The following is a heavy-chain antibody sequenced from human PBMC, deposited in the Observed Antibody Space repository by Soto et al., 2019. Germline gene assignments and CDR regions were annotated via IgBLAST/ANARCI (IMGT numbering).Heavy chain of an antibody. J-gene: IGHJ6*02. V-gene: IGHV3-7*04. Sequence: WVXQAPGKGLEWVANIKQDGSEKYYVDSVKGRFTISRDNAKNSLYLQMNSLRAEDTAVYYCARFYYDSSGYLPSPYYYYYGMDVWGQGTTVTVSS. CDR2: IKQDGSEK. CDR3: ARFYYDSSGYLPSPYYYYYGMDV. D-gene: IGHD3-22*01.